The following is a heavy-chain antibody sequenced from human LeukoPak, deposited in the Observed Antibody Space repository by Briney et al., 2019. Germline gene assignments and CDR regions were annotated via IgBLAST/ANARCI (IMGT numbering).Heavy chain of an antibody. D-gene: IGHD5-18*01. CDR1: GGTFSSYA. Sequence: ASVKVSCKASGGTFSSYAISWVRQAPGQGLEWMGGIIHIFGTANYAQKFQGRVTITADESTSTAYMELSSLRSEDTAVYYCAKDGRLWLINYFDYWGQGTLVTVSS. CDR2: IIHIFGTA. J-gene: IGHJ4*02. V-gene: IGHV1-69*13. CDR3: AKDGRLWLINYFDY.